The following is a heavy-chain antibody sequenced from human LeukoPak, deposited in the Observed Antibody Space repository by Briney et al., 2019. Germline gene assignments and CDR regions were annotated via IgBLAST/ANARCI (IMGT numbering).Heavy chain of an antibody. CDR1: GYTLTELS. J-gene: IGHJ4*02. V-gene: IGHV1-24*01. Sequence: ASVEVSCKVSGYTLTELSMHWVRQAPGKGLEWMGGFDPEDGETIYAQKFQGRVTMTEDTSTDTAYMELSSLRPEDTAVYYCATVRGGDWTITGPPLDYWGQGTLVTVSS. CDR3: ATVRGGDWTITGPPLDY. D-gene: IGHD1-14*01. CDR2: FDPEDGET.